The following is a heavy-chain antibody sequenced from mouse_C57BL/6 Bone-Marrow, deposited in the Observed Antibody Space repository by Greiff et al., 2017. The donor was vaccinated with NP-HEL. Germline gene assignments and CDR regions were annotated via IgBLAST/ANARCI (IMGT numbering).Heavy chain of an antibody. CDR2: INPNNGGT. D-gene: IGHD1-1*01. Sequence: EVQLQQSGPELVKPGASVKISCKASGYTFTDYYMNWVKQSHGKSLEWIGDINPNNGGTSYNQKFKGKATLTVDKSSSTAYMELRSLISEDSAVYYCASPLIPMDYWGQGTSVTVSS. CDR1: GYTFTDYY. V-gene: IGHV1-26*01. CDR3: ASPLIPMDY. J-gene: IGHJ4*01.